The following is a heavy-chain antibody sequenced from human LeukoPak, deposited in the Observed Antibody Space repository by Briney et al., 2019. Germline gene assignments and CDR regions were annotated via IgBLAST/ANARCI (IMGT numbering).Heavy chain of an antibody. CDR1: GFTFSSYS. D-gene: IGHD6-6*01. CDR3: ARDHLAPDFAPYSSSSGTFDY. V-gene: IGHV3-21*01. J-gene: IGHJ4*02. CDR2: ISSSSSYI. Sequence: PGGSLRLSCAASGFTFSSYSMNWVRQAPGKGLEWVSSISSSSSYIYYADSVKGRFTISRDNAENSLYLQMNSLRAEDTAVYHCARDHLAPDFAPYSSSSGTFDYWGQGTLVTVSS.